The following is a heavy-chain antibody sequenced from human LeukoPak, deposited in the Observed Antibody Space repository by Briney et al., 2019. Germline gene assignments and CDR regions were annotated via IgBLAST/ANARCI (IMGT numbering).Heavy chain of an antibody. D-gene: IGHD5-18*01. V-gene: IGHV1-18*01. CDR1: GYTFTSYG. Sequence: ASVKVSCKASGYTFTSYGISWVRQAPGQGLEWMGWISAYNGNTNYAQKLQGRVTMTTDTSTSTAYMELRSLRSDDTAVYYCARDRCLEKQLWSIQYYYYGMDVWGQGTTVTVSS. CDR3: ARDRCLEKQLWSIQYYYYGMDV. CDR2: ISAYNGNT. J-gene: IGHJ6*02.